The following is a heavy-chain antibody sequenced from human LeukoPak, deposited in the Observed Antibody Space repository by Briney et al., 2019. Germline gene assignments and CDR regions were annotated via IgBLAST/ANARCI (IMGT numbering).Heavy chain of an antibody. CDR2: MNPNSGNT. V-gene: IGHV1-8*01. Sequence: ASVKVSCKASGYTFTSYDINWVRQATGQGLEWMGWMNPNSGNTGYAQKFQGRVTMTRNTSISTAYMELSSLRSEDTAVCYCARPLRSAIAAAGRGFGYWGQGTLVTASS. D-gene: IGHD6-13*01. CDR1: GYTFTSYD. CDR3: ARPLRSAIAAAGRGFGY. J-gene: IGHJ4*02.